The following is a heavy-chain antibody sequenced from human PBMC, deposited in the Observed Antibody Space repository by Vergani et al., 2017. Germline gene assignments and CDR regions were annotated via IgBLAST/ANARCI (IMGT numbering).Heavy chain of an antibody. CDR2: INHSGNT. CDR1: GGSFSGYY. Sequence: QVQLQQWGAGLLKPSETLSLTCAVYGGSFSGYYWSWIRQPPGKGLEWIGEINHSGNTNYNPSLKSRVTISVDPSKNQFSLKLSSVTAADTAVYYCARRYSSGCLGYWGQGTLVTVSS. D-gene: IGHD6-19*01. V-gene: IGHV4-34*01. CDR3: ARRYSSGCLGY. J-gene: IGHJ4*02.